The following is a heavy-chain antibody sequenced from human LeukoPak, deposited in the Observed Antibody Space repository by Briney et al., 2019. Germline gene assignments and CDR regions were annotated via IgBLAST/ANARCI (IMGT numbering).Heavy chain of an antibody. V-gene: IGHV3-23*01. CDR2: ISGSGGIT. Sequence: GGSLRLSCVVSGFTVSSNYMSWVRQAPGKGLEWVSGISGSGGITYYADSVKGRFTISRGNSKSTLYLQMNSLRAEDTALYYCAKGGPPYGDYVYFDYWGQGTLVTVSS. D-gene: IGHD4-17*01. J-gene: IGHJ4*02. CDR1: GFTVSSNY. CDR3: AKGGPPYGDYVYFDY.